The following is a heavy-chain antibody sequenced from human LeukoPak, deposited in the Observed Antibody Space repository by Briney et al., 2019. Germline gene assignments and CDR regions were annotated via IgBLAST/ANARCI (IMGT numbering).Heavy chain of an antibody. J-gene: IGHJ4*02. CDR3: ARDRYRPKYYFDY. Sequence: GGSLRLPCAASGFTFSSYSMDWVRQAPGKGLEWVSSISSSSSYIYYADSVRGRFTISRDNAKNSLYLQMNSLRAEDTAVYYCARDRYRPKYYFDYWGQGTLVTVSS. V-gene: IGHV3-21*01. D-gene: IGHD5-18*01. CDR2: ISSSSSYI. CDR1: GFTFSSYS.